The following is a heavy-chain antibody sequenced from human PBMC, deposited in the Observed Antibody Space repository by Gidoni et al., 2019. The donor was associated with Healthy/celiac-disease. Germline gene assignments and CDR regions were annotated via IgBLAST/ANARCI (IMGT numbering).Heavy chain of an antibody. CDR1: GFPFSSYG. J-gene: IGHJ6*03. CDR2: IWYDGSNK. D-gene: IGHD2-2*01. V-gene: IGHV3-33*01. Sequence: QVQLVASGGGVVQPGRSLRLSCAAPGFPFSSYGMHWVRQPPGKGLEWVAVIWYDGSNKYYADSVKGRFTISRDNSKNTLYLQMNSLRAEDTAVYYCARDENQFHYYYYMDVWGKGTTVTVSS. CDR3: ARDENQFHYYYYMDV.